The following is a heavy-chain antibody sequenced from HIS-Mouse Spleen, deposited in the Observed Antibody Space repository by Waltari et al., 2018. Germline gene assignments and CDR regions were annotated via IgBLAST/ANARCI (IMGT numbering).Heavy chain of an antibody. J-gene: IGHJ2*01. CDR2: IYYSGST. CDR3: AREIPYSSSWYDWYFDL. CDR1: GGSISSSIYY. Sequence: QLQLQEPGPGLVKPSETLSLPCTVPGGSISSSIYYWGWIRQPPGKGLEWIGSIYYSGSTYYNPSLKSRVTISVDTSKNQFSLKLSSVTAADTAVYYCAREIPYSSSWYDWYFDLWGRGTLVTVSS. V-gene: IGHV4-39*07. D-gene: IGHD6-13*01.